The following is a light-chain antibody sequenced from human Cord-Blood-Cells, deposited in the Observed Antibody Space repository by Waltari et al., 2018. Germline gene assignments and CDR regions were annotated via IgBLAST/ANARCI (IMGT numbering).Light chain of an antibody. V-gene: IGLV2-14*01. CDR1: SRDVGGYHY. J-gene: IGLJ1*01. CDR3: SSYTSSSTYV. Sequence: QSALTQPASVSGSPGQSITISCPGTSRDVGGYHYVSWYQQHPGKAPKLMIYDVSKRPSGVSNRFSGSKSGNTASLTISGLQAEDEADYYCSSYTSSSTYVFGTGTKVTVL. CDR2: DVS.